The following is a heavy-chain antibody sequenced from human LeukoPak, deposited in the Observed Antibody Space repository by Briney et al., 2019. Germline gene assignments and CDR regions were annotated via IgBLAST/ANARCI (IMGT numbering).Heavy chain of an antibody. Sequence: PSETLSLTCAVSGGSISSSNWWSWVRQPPGKGLEWIGSFFLKGSTYYNPSLKSRVTISVDTSKNQFSLTLSSVTAADTAVYYCARVARCTSCFDVDYWGQGTLVTVSS. D-gene: IGHD2-2*01. CDR2: FFLKGST. J-gene: IGHJ4*02. CDR3: ARVARCTSCFDVDY. CDR1: GGSISSSNW. V-gene: IGHV4-4*02.